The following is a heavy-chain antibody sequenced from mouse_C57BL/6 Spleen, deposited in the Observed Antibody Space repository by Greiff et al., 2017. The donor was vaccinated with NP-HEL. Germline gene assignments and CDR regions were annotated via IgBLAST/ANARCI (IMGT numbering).Heavy chain of an antibody. Sequence: DVKLQESGGGLVKSGGSLKLPCAASGFTFSSYTMSWVRQTPEKWLEWVATISGGGNNYYPDSVKGRFTIARDNAKNTLYLQKSSPRSEDTALYYRGRRDWDVNYAMDNWDQGASVTVSS. D-gene: IGHD4-1*01. CDR3: GRRDWDVNYAMDN. CDR1: GFTFSSYT. J-gene: IGHJ4*01. CDR2: ISGGGNN. V-gene: IGHV5-9*01.